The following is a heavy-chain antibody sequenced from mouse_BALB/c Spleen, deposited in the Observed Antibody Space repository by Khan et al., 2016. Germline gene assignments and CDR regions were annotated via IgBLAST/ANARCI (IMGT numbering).Heavy chain of an antibody. CDR1: GYSFTDYG. CDR3: ARRRGYYRYFDV. CDR2: INTYTGEP. D-gene: IGHD2-2*01. V-gene: IGHV9-3-1*01. J-gene: IGHJ1*01. Sequence: QIQLVQSGPELKKPGETVKISCKASGYSFTDYGMNWVKQAPGKGLKWMGWINTYTGEPTYADDFKGRFAFSLETSASTAFLQINNLKIEDTATYCWARRRGYYRYFDVWGAGTTVTVSS.